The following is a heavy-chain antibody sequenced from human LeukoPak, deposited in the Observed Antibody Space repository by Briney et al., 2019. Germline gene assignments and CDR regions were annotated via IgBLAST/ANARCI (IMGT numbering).Heavy chain of an antibody. V-gene: IGHV4-39*07. J-gene: IGHJ6*03. CDR3: ARDSTPGDYYYYMDV. D-gene: IGHD2-2*01. CDR1: GFTFSSYE. CDR2: IYYSGST. Sequence: GSLRLSCAASGFTFSSYEMNWVRQPPGKGLEWIGSIYYSGSTYYNPSLKSRVTISVDTSKNQFSLRLSSVTAADTAVYYCARDSTPGDYYYYMDVWGKGTTVAISS.